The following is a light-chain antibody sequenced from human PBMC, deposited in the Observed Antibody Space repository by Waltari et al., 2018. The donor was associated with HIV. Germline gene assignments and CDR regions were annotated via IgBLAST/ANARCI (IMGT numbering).Light chain of an antibody. V-gene: IGLV1-44*01. CDR3: GAWDDSLHGPL. J-gene: IGLJ2*01. CDR2: SNN. CDR1: NSNIGNNP. Sequence: QSVLTQPPSASGTPGQRVTISCSGINSNIGNNPVEWYQQLPGTAPKLLIYSNNQRPSGVPDRFSGSKSGTSGSLAISGLQSEDEADYYCGAWDDSLHGPLFGGGTKLTVL.